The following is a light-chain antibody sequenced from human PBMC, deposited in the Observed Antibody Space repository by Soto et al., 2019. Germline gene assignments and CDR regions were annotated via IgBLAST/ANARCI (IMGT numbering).Light chain of an antibody. CDR3: QQYKNWPPLT. CDR2: GAF. V-gene: IGKV3-15*01. CDR1: QSVTYN. J-gene: IGKJ4*01. Sequence: EIVMTQSPATLSVSPGETATLSCRASQSVTYNLGWYQQKPGQGPRLLIYGAFTRATGIPARFSGSGSGTEFTLTISSLQSEDFALYYCQQYKNWPPLTFGGGTKVDIK.